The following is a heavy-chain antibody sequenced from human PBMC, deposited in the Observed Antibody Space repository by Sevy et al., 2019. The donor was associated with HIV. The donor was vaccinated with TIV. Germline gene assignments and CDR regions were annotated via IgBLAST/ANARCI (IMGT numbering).Heavy chain of an antibody. CDR1: GFDFSSHW. CDR3: ARPRVDF. Sequence: GGSLRLSCEASGFDFSSHWMQWVRQAPGKGLVWVSRMNTDGSSTNYADSVKGRFTISRDNAKNTLYLEMNNLRDEDTALYYCARPRVDFWGPGTLVTVSS. V-gene: IGHV3-74*01. J-gene: IGHJ4*02. CDR2: MNTDGSST.